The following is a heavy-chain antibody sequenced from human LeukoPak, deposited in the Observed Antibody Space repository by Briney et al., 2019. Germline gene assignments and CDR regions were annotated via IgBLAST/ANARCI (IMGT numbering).Heavy chain of an antibody. J-gene: IGHJ3*02. CDR1: GFTFSNYP. CDR3: ARAGPTVTEFAFDI. CDR2: ISYDGSNK. Sequence: GGSLRLSCAASGFTFSNYPMHWVRQAPGKGLEWVAVISYDGSNKYYADSVKGRFTISRDNSKNTLYLQMNSLRAEDTAVYYCARAGPTVTEFAFDIWGQGTMVTVSS. D-gene: IGHD4-11*01. V-gene: IGHV3-30-3*01.